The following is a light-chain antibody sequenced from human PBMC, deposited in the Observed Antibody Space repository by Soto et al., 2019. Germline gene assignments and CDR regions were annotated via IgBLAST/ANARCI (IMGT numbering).Light chain of an antibody. CDR2: WAS. CDR1: QSVLYSSNNKNY. Sequence: DIVMTQSPDSLAVSLGERATINCKSSQSVLYSSNNKNYLACYHQKPGQPPKLLIYWASTRESGVPDRFSCRGSGTDFTLTISSLQAEDVAVYYCQQYYSTPQTFGQGTKLEIK. J-gene: IGKJ2*01. CDR3: QQYYSTPQT. V-gene: IGKV4-1*01.